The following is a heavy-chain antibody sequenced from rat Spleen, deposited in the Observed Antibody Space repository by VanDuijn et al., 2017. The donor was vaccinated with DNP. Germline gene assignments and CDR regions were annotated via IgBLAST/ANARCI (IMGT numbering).Heavy chain of an antibody. CDR2: ISTSGRKT. CDR3: ARHGLRRVWDY. CDR1: GFTFSDYY. Sequence: EVQLVESGGGLVQPGRSLKLSCAASGFTFSDYYMAWVRQTPKKGLEWVTTISTSGRKTFYPDSVKGRFTISRDNAKSTLYLQMNSLRSEDMATYYCARHGLRRVWDYWGQGVMVTVSS. J-gene: IGHJ2*01. D-gene: IGHD1-11*01. V-gene: IGHV5-25*01.